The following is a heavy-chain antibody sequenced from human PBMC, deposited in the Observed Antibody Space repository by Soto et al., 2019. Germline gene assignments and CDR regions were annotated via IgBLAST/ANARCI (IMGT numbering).Heavy chain of an antibody. V-gene: IGHV1-46*01. CDR3: ARDGEYQLLSEPFTYYYYYGMDV. D-gene: IGHD2-2*01. CDR2: INPSGGST. Sequence: ASVKVSCEASGYTFTSYYMHWVRQAPGQGLEWMGIINPSGGSTSYAQKFQGRVTMTRDTSTSTVYMELSSLRSEDTAVYYCARDGEYQLLSEPFTYYYYYGMDVWRQGTTVTVSS. CDR1: GYTFTSYY. J-gene: IGHJ6*02.